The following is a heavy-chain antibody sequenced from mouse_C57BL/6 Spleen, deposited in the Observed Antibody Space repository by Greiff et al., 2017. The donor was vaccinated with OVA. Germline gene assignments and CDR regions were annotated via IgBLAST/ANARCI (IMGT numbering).Heavy chain of an antibody. J-gene: IGHJ2*01. Sequence: EVMLVESGGGLVKPGGSLKLSCAASGFTFSSYAMSWVRQTPEKRLEWVATISDGGSYTYYPDNVKGRFTISRDNAKNNLYLQMSHLKSEDTAMYYCARDWIHGYFDYWGQGTTLTVSS. V-gene: IGHV5-4*01. CDR3: ARDWIHGYFDY. CDR2: ISDGGSYT. CDR1: GFTFSSYA.